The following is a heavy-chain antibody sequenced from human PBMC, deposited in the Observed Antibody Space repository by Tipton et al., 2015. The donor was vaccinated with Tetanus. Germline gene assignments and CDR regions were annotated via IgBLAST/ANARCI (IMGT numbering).Heavy chain of an antibody. CDR3: ARPSTTVTPRAFDV. CDR2: IYYSGSS. V-gene: IGHV4-39*01. J-gene: IGHJ3*01. CDR1: GASMSSSSYY. D-gene: IGHD4-17*01. Sequence: TLSLTCTVSGASMSSSSYYWDWIRQPPGKGLEWIGSIYYSGSSYYNPSLESRVTISLDTPKNRFSLKLTSVTAADAAVYYCARPSTTVTPRAFDVWGQGTMVTVSS.